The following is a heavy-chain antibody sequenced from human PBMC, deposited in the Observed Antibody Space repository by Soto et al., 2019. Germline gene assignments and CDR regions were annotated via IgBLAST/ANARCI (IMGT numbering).Heavy chain of an antibody. V-gene: IGHV3-33*01. CDR3: ARGGEDIVATSNFDY. D-gene: IGHD5-12*01. Sequence: GESLKISCAASGFTFSSYGMHWVRQAPGKGLEWVAVIWYDGSNKYYADSVKGRFTISRDNSKNTLYLQMNSLRAEDTAVYYCARGGEDIVATSNFDYWGQGTLVTVSS. CDR2: IWYDGSNK. CDR1: GFTFSSYG. J-gene: IGHJ4*02.